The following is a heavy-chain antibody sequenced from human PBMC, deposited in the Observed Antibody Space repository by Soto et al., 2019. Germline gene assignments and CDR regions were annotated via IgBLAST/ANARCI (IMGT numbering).Heavy chain of an antibody. J-gene: IGHJ4*02. CDR2: ISYDGSNK. CDR1: GFTFSSYG. Sequence: QVQLVESGGGVVQPGRSLRLSCAASGFTFSSYGMHWVRQAPGKGLEWVAVISYDGSNKYYADSVNGRFTISRDNSKNTLYLQMNSLRAEDTAVYYCAKGGSVAGTARFDYWGQGTLVTVSS. D-gene: IGHD6-19*01. CDR3: AKGGSVAGTARFDY. V-gene: IGHV3-30*18.